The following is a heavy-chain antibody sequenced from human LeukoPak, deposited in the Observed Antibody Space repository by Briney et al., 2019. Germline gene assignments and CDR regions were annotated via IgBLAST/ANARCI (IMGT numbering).Heavy chain of an antibody. Sequence: PSETLSLTCTVSGGSISSYYWSWIRQPPGKGLEWIGYIYYSGSTNYNPSLKSRVTISVDTSKNQFSLKLSSVTAADTAVYYCARHVSNYGDFDYWGQGTLVTVSS. CDR2: IYYSGST. V-gene: IGHV4-59*08. CDR3: ARHVSNYGDFDY. J-gene: IGHJ4*02. CDR1: GGSISSYY. D-gene: IGHD4-11*01.